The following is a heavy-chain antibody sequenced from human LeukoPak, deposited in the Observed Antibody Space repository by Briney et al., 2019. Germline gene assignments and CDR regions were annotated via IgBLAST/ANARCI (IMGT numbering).Heavy chain of an antibody. V-gene: IGHV3-74*01. CDR2: INSDGSST. D-gene: IGHD3-3*01. CDR1: GFTFSNYW. CDR3: ARDQVRSVGLDY. J-gene: IGHJ4*02. Sequence: GGSLRLSCAASGFTFSNYWMHWVRQAPGKGLVWVSRINSDGSSTSYADSVKGRFTISRDNAKNTLYLQMNSLRAEDTAVYYCARDQVRSVGLDYWGQGTLVTVSS.